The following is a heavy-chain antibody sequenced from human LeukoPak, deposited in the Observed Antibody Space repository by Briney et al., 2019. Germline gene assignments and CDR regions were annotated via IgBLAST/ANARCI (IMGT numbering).Heavy chain of an antibody. V-gene: IGHV1-3*01. Sequence: ASVNVSCKASGYTFTSYAMHWVRQAPGQRLEWMGWINAGNGNTKYSQKFQGRVTITRDTSASTAYMELSSLRSEDTAVYYCARGMYDSSGIDYWGQGTLVTVSS. D-gene: IGHD3-22*01. CDR3: ARGMYDSSGIDY. J-gene: IGHJ4*02. CDR1: GYTFTSYA. CDR2: INAGNGNT.